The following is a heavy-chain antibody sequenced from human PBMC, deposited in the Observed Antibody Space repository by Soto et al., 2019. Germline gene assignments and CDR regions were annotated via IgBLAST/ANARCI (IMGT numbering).Heavy chain of an antibody. V-gene: IGHV4-34*01. J-gene: IGHJ5*02. CDR1: GGSFSGYY. CDR3: AGGGGYCSGGSCGTNWFDP. D-gene: IGHD2-15*01. Sequence: QVQLQQWGAGLLKPSETLSLTCAVYGGSFSGYYWSWIRQPPGKGLEWIGEINHSGSTNYNPSLKSRVTISVDTSKNQFSLKLSSVTAADTAVYYCAGGGGYCSGGSCGTNWFDPWGQGTLVTVSS. CDR2: INHSGST.